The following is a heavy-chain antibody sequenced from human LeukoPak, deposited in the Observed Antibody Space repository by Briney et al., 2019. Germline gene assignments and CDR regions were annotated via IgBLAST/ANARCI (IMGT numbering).Heavy chain of an antibody. CDR1: GFTFTTYW. CDR2: INSDGSIT. V-gene: IGHV3-74*01. CDR3: ARDTNGMDV. D-gene: IGHD3-3*01. Sequence: PGGSLRLSCAASGFTFTTYWMHWVRQAPGKGLVWVSHINSDGSITSYADSVKGRFTISRDNAKNTLYLQMNSLRAEDTAVYYCARDTNGMDVWGQGTTVTVSS. J-gene: IGHJ6*02.